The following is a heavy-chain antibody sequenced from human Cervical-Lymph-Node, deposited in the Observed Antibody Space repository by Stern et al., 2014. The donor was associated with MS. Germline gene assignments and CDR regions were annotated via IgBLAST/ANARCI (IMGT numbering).Heavy chain of an antibody. CDR2: ISPPFGTT. J-gene: IGHJ4*02. D-gene: IGHD6-13*01. CDR3: ARHQGGIAAN. V-gene: IGHV1-69*01. Sequence: QLVPSGAEAKKPGSSMKVSCKASGGTFSTFDIIWVRQAPGQGHELLGGISPPFGTTHYVQKFQGSATMTADESTSTAYMELNSLRSEDTAVYYCARHQGGIAANWGQGTLVTVSS. CDR1: GGTFSTFD.